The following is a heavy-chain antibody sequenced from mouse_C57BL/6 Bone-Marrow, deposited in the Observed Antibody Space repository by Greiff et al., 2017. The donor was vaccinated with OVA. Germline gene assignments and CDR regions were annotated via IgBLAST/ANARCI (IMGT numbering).Heavy chain of an antibody. D-gene: IGHD1-1*01. V-gene: IGHV1-69*02. Sequence: QVQLQQPGAELVKPGASVKLSCKASGYTFTSYWMHWVKQRPGQGLEWIGVIDTSDSYTNYNQKFKGKATLTVDTSSSTSYMQLSSLTSEDSAVYYCARVYYVSMDYWGQGTSVTVSS. CDR2: IDTSDSYT. J-gene: IGHJ4*01. CDR3: ARVYYVSMDY. CDR1: GYTFTSYW.